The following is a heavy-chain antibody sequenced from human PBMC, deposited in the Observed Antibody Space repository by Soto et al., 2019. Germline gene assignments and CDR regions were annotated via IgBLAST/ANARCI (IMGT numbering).Heavy chain of an antibody. CDR1: GFTFSSYG. Sequence: QVQLVESGGGVVQPGRSLRLSCAASGFTFSSYGMHWVRQAQGKGLGWGAVISYDGSNKYYADSVKGRFTISRDNSKNTLYLQMNSLRAEDTAVYYCAKDFGGQWLVRYYYYYGMDVWGQGTTVTVSS. D-gene: IGHD6-19*01. V-gene: IGHV3-30*18. CDR2: ISYDGSNK. CDR3: AKDFGGQWLVRYYYYYGMDV. J-gene: IGHJ6*02.